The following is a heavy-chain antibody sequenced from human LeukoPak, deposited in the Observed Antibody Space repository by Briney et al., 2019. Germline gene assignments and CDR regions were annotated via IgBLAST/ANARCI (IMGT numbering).Heavy chain of an antibody. CDR2: IIPIFGTA. Sequence: ASVKVSCKASGYTFTGYYMHWVRQAPGQGLEWMGGIIPIFGTANYAQKFQGRVTITADESTSTAYMELSSLRSEDTAVYYCASDQGSSSWYYYYGMDVWGQGTTVTVSS. V-gene: IGHV1-69*13. CDR3: ASDQGSSSWYYYYGMDV. D-gene: IGHD6-13*01. J-gene: IGHJ6*02. CDR1: GYTFTGYY.